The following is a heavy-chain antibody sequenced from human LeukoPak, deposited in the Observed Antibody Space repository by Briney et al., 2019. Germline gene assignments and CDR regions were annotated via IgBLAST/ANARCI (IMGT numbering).Heavy chain of an antibody. CDR2: IYYSGST. CDR3: ARRRDGFQGVYYYYMDV. J-gene: IGHJ6*03. Sequence: SETLSLTCTVSGGSISSYYWSWIRQPPGKGLEWIGYIYYSGSTNYNPSLKSRVTISVDTSKNQFSLKLSSVTAADTAVYYCARRRDGFQGVYYYYMDVWGKGTTVPVSS. D-gene: IGHD3-10*01. CDR1: GGSISSYY. V-gene: IGHV4-59*08.